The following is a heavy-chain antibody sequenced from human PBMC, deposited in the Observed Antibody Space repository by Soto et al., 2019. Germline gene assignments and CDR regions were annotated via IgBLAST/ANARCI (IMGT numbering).Heavy chain of an antibody. J-gene: IGHJ4*02. CDR1: GFTFSSYA. V-gene: IGHV3-23*01. Sequence: GGSLRLSCAASGFTFSSYAMSWVRQAPGKGLEWVSAISGSGGNTYYADSVKGRFTISRDNSKNTLYLQMNSLRAEDTAVYYCAKGTCSSGSCYKLDYWGQGTLVTVPS. CDR3: AKGTCSSGSCYKLDY. CDR2: ISGSGGNT. D-gene: IGHD2-15*01.